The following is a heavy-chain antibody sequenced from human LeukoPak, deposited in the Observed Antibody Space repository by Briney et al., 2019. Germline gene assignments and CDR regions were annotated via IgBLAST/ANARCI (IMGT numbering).Heavy chain of an antibody. Sequence: PGGSLRLSCAASGFMFDDYGMHWVRQAPGKGLEWVSGISWNSGSVGYADSVKGRFTISRDNAERSLYLQMNSLRPEDTALYYCTKDHRYRSGGTCQQDYFYGMDVWGQGTTVTVSS. CDR2: ISWNSGSV. J-gene: IGHJ6*02. D-gene: IGHD2-15*01. V-gene: IGHV3-9*01. CDR3: TKDHRYRSGGTCQQDYFYGMDV. CDR1: GFMFDDYG.